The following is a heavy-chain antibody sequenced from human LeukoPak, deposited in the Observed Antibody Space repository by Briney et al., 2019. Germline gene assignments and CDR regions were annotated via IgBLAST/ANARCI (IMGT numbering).Heavy chain of an antibody. V-gene: IGHV4-4*02. CDR1: GGSISSSNW. Sequence: SETLSLACAVSGGSISSSNWWSWVRQPPGKGLEWIGEIYHSGSTNYNPSLKSRVTISVDKSKNQFSLKLSSVTAADTAVYYCARDWRIVGPRGWFDPWGQGTLVTVSS. CDR2: IYHSGST. CDR3: ARDWRIVGPRGWFDP. J-gene: IGHJ5*02. D-gene: IGHD1-26*01.